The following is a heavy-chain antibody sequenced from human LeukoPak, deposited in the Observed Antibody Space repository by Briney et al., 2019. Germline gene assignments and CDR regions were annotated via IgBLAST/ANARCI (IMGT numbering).Heavy chain of an antibody. Sequence: GASVKVSCKASGYTFTSYGISWVRQAPGQGLEWMGWISAYNGNTNYAQKLQGRVTMTTDTSTSTVYMELRSLRSDDTAVYCCARVFSSSSGIYYYYMDVWGKGTTVTVSS. CDR2: ISAYNGNT. J-gene: IGHJ6*03. CDR3: ARVFSSSSGIYYYYMDV. D-gene: IGHD6-6*01. V-gene: IGHV1-18*01. CDR1: GYTFTSYG.